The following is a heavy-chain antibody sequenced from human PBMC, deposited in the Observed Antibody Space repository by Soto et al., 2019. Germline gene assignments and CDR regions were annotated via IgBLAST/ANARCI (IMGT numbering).Heavy chain of an antibody. CDR1: GYMFTRYG. V-gene: IGHV1-18*01. CDR2: ISTYNGNT. D-gene: IGHD1-26*01. J-gene: IGHJ4*02. Sequence: GASVKVSCKASGYMFTRYGISWVRQAPGQGLEWMGWISTYNGNTDYAQNLQGRVTMTADTSTSTAYMELRSLRSDDTAVYYCAAGLSGSKTFDYWGQGTLVTVSS. CDR3: AAGLSGSKTFDY.